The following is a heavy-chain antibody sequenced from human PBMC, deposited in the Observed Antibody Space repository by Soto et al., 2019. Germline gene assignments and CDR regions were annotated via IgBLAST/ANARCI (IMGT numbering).Heavy chain of an antibody. J-gene: IGHJ4*02. CDR1: GYTFTGYY. V-gene: IGHV1-2*04. CDR2: INPNSGGT. CDR3: ARGLRITMVRGVFPLNN. Sequence: AASVKVSCKASGYTFTGYYMHWVRQAPGQGLEWMGWINPNSGGTNYAQKFQGWVTMTRDTSISTAYMELSRLRSDDTAVYYCARGLRITMVRGVFPLNNWGQGTLVTVSS. D-gene: IGHD3-10*01.